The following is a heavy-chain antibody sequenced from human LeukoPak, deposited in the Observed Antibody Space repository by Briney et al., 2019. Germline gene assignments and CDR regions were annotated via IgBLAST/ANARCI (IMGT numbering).Heavy chain of an antibody. CDR3: ARCATPRIACYDF. D-gene: IGHD2-2*01. CDR2: MNPNSGNT. J-gene: IGHJ4*02. CDR1: GYTFTNYD. V-gene: IGHV1-8*02. Sequence: ASVKVFCKASGYTFTNYDINWVRQATGQGLEWMGWMNPNSGNTSYAQKFQGRVTINRNTSISTAYMELSSLRSEDTAVYYCARCATPRIACYDFWGQGTLVTVSS.